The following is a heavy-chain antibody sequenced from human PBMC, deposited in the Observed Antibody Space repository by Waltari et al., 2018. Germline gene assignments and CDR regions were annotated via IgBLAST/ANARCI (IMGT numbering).Heavy chain of an antibody. CDR1: GFTFSSYG. V-gene: IGHV3-33*01. D-gene: IGHD3-10*01. J-gene: IGHJ6*02. CDR2: IWYDGSNK. CDR3: ARDLAMVRGVIPRGGMDV. Sequence: QVQLVESGGGVVQPGRSLRLSCAASGFTFSSYGMHWVRQAPGKGLEWVAVIWYDGSNKYYADSVKGRFTISRDNSKNTLYLQMNSLRAEDTAVYYGARDLAMVRGVIPRGGMDVWGQGTTVTVSS.